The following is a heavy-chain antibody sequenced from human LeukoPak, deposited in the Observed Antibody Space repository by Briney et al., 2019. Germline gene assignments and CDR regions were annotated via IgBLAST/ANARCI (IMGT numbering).Heavy chain of an antibody. CDR2: INSDGSST. CDR3: ARDHYYGSGSYYRFYYYYYYMDV. J-gene: IGHJ6*03. Sequence: GGSLRLSCAASGFTFSSYWMHWVRQAPGKGLVWVSRINSDGSSTSYADSVKGRFTISRDNAKNTLYLQMNSLRAEDTAVYYCARDHYYGSGSYYRFYYYYYYMDVWGKGTTVTVSS. CDR1: GFTFSSYW. D-gene: IGHD3-10*01. V-gene: IGHV3-74*01.